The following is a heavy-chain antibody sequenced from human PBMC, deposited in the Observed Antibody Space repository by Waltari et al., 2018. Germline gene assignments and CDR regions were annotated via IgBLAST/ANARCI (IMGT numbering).Heavy chain of an antibody. J-gene: IGHJ6*02. D-gene: IGHD4-17*01. V-gene: IGHV1-18*01. CDR3: AREFQTTVTTRYYYYYGMDV. Sequence: QVQLVQSGAEVKKPGASVKVSCKASGYTFTSYGISWVRQAPGQGLEWMGWISAYNGNTNYAQKLQGRVTMTTDTSTSTAYMELRSLRSDDTAVYYCAREFQTTVTTRYYYYYGMDVWGQGTTVTVSS. CDR2: ISAYNGNT. CDR1: GYTFTSYG.